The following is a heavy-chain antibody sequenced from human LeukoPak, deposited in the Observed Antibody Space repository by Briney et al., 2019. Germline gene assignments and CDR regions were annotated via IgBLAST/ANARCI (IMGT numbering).Heavy chain of an antibody. CDR3: ASGLDYYDSSGYYSGDAFDI. V-gene: IGHV1-18*01. Sequence: GASVKVSCKASGYTFTSYGISWVRQAPGQGLEWMGWISAYNGNTNYAQKLQGRVTMTTDTSTSTAYAELRSLRSDDTAVYYCASGLDYYDSSGYYSGDAFDIWGQGTMVTVSS. J-gene: IGHJ3*02. CDR2: ISAYNGNT. D-gene: IGHD3-22*01. CDR1: GYTFTSYG.